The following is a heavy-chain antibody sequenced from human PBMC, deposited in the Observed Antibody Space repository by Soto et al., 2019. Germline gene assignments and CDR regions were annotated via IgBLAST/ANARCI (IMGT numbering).Heavy chain of an antibody. CDR2: VNPNSGNT. Sequence: ASVKVSCKASGYTFTSYDINWVRQATGQGLEWMGWVNPNSGNTGYAQKFQGRVTMTRNTSISTAYMELGSLRSEDTAVYYCARGLAATAIYRVDPWGQGTRVTVSS. CDR1: GYTFTSYD. D-gene: IGHD3-16*02. CDR3: ARGLAATAIYRVDP. V-gene: IGHV1-8*01. J-gene: IGHJ5*02.